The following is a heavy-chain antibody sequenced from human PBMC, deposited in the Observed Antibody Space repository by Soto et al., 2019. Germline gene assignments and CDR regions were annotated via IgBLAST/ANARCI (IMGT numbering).Heavy chain of an antibody. D-gene: IGHD1-26*01. Sequence: QVQLVQSGAEVKKPGASVKVSCKASGYTFTTYYLHWVRQAPGQGLEWVGIINPHGGSTSYGQRFQGRVTVTRDTSTSTVYMDMSSLRSEDTAVYYCARGARGYYAFDYWGQGTLVTVSS. V-gene: IGHV1-46*03. CDR1: GYTFTTYY. CDR2: INPHGGST. CDR3: ARGARGYYAFDY. J-gene: IGHJ4*02.